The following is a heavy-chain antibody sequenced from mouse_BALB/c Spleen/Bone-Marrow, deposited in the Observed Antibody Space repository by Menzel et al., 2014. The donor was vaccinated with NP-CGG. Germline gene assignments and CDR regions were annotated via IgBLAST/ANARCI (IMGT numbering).Heavy chain of an antibody. CDR2: IDPENGDT. J-gene: IGHJ2*01. Sequence: EVKLVESGAELVRPGASVKLSCTASGFNINDYYMHWVKQRPEQGLEWIGWIDPENGDTEYAPKFQGKATMTADTSSNTAYLQLSSLTSEDTAVYYCNEGYGNYGYWGQGTTLTVSS. V-gene: IGHV14-4*02. CDR1: GFNINDYY. D-gene: IGHD2-10*02. CDR3: NEGYGNYGY.